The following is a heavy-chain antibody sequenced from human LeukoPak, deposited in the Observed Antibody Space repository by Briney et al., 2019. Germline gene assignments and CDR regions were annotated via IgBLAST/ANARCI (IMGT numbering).Heavy chain of an antibody. V-gene: IGHV3-23*01. J-gene: IGHJ1*01. CDR1: GFTFSSYA. D-gene: IGHD6-13*01. CDR2: ISGSGGST. Sequence: GGSQRLSCAASGFTFSSYAMSWVRQAPGKGLEWVSAISGSGGSTYYADSVKGRFTISRDNSKNTLYLQMNSLRAEDTAVYYCAKDRLYSSSWYRYFQHWGQGTLVTVSS. CDR3: AKDRLYSSSWYRYFQH.